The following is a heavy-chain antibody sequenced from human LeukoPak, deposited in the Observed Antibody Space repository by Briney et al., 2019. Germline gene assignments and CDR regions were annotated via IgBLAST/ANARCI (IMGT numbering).Heavy chain of an antibody. V-gene: IGHV4-59*11. D-gene: IGHD6-6*01. CDR2: IYYSGST. CDR3: ARGSSSRLDP. CDR1: GGSISSHY. Sequence: PSETLSLTCTVSGGSISSHYWSWIRQPPGKGLEWIGYIYYSGSTNYNPSLKSRVTISVDTSKNQFSLKLSSVTAADTAVYYCARGSSSRLDPWGQGTLVTVSS. J-gene: IGHJ5*02.